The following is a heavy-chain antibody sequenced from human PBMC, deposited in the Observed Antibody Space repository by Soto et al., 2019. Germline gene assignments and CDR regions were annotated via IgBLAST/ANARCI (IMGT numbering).Heavy chain of an antibody. V-gene: IGHV3-21*01. D-gene: IGHD2-8*01. CDR3: ARVPGYCTNGVCSAVDY. CDR1: GFTFSSYS. CDR2: ISSSSSYI. Sequence: AGGSLRLSCAASGFTFSSYSMNWVRQAPGRGLEWVSSISSSSSYIYYADSVKGRFTISRDNAKNSLYLQMNSLRAEDTAVYYCARVPGYCTNGVCSAVDYWGQGTLVTVSS. J-gene: IGHJ4*02.